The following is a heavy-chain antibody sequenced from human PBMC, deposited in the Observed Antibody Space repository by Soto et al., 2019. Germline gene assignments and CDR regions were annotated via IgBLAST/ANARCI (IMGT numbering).Heavy chain of an antibody. D-gene: IGHD5-12*01. Sequence: GESLKISCKGSGYSFTSYWISWVRQMPGKGLEWMGRIDPSDSYTNYSPSFQGHVTISADKSISTAYMELSSLRSEDTAVYYCARGRGYSGDDHYYYFDMDVWGQGTTVTVSS. CDR3: ARGRGYSGDDHYYYFDMDV. CDR2: IDPSDSYT. V-gene: IGHV5-10-1*01. CDR1: GYSFTSYW. J-gene: IGHJ6*02.